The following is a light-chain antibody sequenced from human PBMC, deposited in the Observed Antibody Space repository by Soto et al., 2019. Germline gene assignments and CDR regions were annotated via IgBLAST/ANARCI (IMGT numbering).Light chain of an antibody. V-gene: IGKV3-20*01. CDR3: QQYGNSPYT. CDR2: DAS. J-gene: IGKJ2*01. Sequence: EIVLTQSPGTLSLSPGERATLYCRASQSVSSAYLAWYKQKPGQAPRVLIFDASSRATGIPDRFSGSGSGTDFTLTISRLEPEDFAVYYCQQYGNSPYTFGQGTKLEIK. CDR1: QSVSSAY.